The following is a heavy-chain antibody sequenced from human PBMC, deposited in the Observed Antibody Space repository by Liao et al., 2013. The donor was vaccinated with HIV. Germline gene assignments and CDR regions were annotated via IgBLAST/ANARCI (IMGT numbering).Heavy chain of an antibody. V-gene: IGHV4-39*07. CDR1: GGSISSSGYS. J-gene: IGHJ6*03. CDR2: IYYSGST. CDR3: ARARWGYDTSGLRLYYHYMDV. Sequence: QLQLQESGPGLVKPSETLSLTCTVSGGSISSSGYSWVWIRQPPGKGLEWIGIIYYSGSTYSNPSLKSRVTVSGDTSKNQFSLKLTSVTAADTAVYYCARARWGYDTSGLRLYYHYMDVWGKGTTVTVSS. D-gene: IGHD3-22*01.